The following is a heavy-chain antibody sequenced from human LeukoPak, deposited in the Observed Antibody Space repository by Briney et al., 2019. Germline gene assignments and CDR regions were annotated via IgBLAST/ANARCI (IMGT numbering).Heavy chain of an antibody. D-gene: IGHD4-17*01. CDR3: ARERYGDYVPWFDP. CDR2: IYYSGST. Sequence: PSETLSLTCTVSGGSISSYYWSWIRQPPGKGLEWIGYIYYSGSTNYNPSLKSRVTISVDTSKNQFSLKLSSVTAADTAVYYCARERYGDYVPWFDPWGQGTLVTVSS. CDR1: GGSISSYY. J-gene: IGHJ5*02. V-gene: IGHV4-59*01.